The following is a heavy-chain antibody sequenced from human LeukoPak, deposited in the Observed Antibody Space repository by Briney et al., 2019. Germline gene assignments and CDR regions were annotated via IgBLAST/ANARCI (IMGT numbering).Heavy chain of an antibody. V-gene: IGHV3-11*01. CDR2: ISSSSSTI. J-gene: IGHJ4*02. Sequence: GGSLRLSCAASGFTFSDYYISWVRQAPGRGLEWVSYISSSSSTIYYADSVKGRFTISRDNAKNSLYLQMNSLRADDTAVYYCARALSRGYSGYDYGLGYWGQGTLVTVSS. CDR1: GFTFSDYY. CDR3: ARALSRGYSGYDYGLGY. D-gene: IGHD5-12*01.